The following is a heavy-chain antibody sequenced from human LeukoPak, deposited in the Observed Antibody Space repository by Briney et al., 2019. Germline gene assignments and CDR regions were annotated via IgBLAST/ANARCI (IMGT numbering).Heavy chain of an antibody. CDR2: IYYSGST. J-gene: IGHJ4*02. D-gene: IGHD3-16*01. CDR3: ARRLFYTDQFDY. CDR1: GGSISSSSYY. V-gene: IGHV4-39*01. Sequence: SETLSLTCTVSGGSISSSSYYWGWIRQPPGKGLEWIGSIYYSGSTYYNPSLKSRVTISVDTSKNQFSLKLSSVIAADTAVYYCARRLFYTDQFDYWGQGTLVTVSS.